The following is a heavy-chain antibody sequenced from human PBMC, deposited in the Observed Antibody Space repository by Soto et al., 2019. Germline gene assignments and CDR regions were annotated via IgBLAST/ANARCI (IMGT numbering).Heavy chain of an antibody. V-gene: IGHV1-69*12. J-gene: IGHJ1*01. Sequence: QVQLVQSGAEVKKPGSSVKVSCKASGGTFSSYAISWVRQAPGQGLEWMGGSIPIFGTANYAQKFQGRVTITADEATSTAYMELSSLRSEDTAVYYCASYGVVTAIQYFQHWGQGTLVTVSS. CDR3: ASYGVVTAIQYFQH. CDR1: GGTFSSYA. CDR2: SIPIFGTA. D-gene: IGHD2-21*02.